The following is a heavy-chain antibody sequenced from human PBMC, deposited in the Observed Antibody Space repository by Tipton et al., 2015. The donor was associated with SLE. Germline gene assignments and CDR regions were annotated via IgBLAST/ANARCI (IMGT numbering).Heavy chain of an antibody. CDR1: GFSFSFNW. Sequence: SLRLSCEASGFSFSFNWMHWVRQAPGKGLECVSRISSDSTSMYYADSVRGRFSISRDNSKDTLYLQMNSLRVEDTAIYYCGRGSSSRDYWGQGTLVTVSS. CDR2: ISSDSTSM. CDR3: GRGSSSRDY. D-gene: IGHD6-6*01. V-gene: IGHV3-48*01. J-gene: IGHJ4*02.